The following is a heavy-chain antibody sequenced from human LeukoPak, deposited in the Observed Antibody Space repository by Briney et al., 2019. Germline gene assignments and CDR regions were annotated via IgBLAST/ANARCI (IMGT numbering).Heavy chain of an antibody. V-gene: IGHV1-46*01. D-gene: IGHD6-13*01. CDR3: ASSLAAAHDAFDI. CDR1: GYTFTSYY. J-gene: IGHJ3*02. CDR2: INPSGGST. Sequence: ASVKVSCKASGYTFTSYYMHWVRQAPGQGLEGMGIINPSGGSTSYAQKFQGRVTMTRDTSTSTVYMELSSLRSEDTAVYYCASSLAAAHDAFDIWGQGTMVTVSS.